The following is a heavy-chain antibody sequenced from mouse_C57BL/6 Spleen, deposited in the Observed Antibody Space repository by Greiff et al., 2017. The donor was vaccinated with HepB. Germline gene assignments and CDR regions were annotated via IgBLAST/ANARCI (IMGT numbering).Heavy chain of an antibody. J-gene: IGHJ3*01. CDR3: ARGRDGYPLPFAY. V-gene: IGHV1-61*01. D-gene: IGHD2-3*01. CDR2: IYPSDSET. CDR1: GYTFTSYW. Sequence: QVQLQQPGAELVRPGSSVKLSCKASGYTFTSYWMAWVKQRPGQGLEWIGNIYPSDSETHYNQKFKDKATLTVDKSSSAAYMQLSSLTSEDSAVYYCARGRDGYPLPFAYWGQGTLVTVSA.